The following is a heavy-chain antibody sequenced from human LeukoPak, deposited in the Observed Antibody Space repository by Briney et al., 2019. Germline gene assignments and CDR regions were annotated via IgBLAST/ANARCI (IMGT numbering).Heavy chain of an antibody. CDR1: GGTFSSYA. CDR3: ARALYYYDSSGPIYYYYYYMDV. Sequence: ASVKVSCTASGGTFSSYAISWVRQAPGQGLEWMGGIIPIFGTANYAQKFQGRVTITADKSTSTAYMELSSLRSEDTAVYYCARALYYYDSSGPIYYYYYYMDVWGKGTTVTVSS. V-gene: IGHV1-69*06. CDR2: IIPIFGTA. D-gene: IGHD3-22*01. J-gene: IGHJ6*03.